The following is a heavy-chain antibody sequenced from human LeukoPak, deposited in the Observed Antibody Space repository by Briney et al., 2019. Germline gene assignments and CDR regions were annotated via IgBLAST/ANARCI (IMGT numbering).Heavy chain of an antibody. CDR2: ISSSGSTI. Sequence: GGSLRLSCAASGFTFSSYEMNWVRQAPGKGLEWVSYISSSGSTIYYADSVKGRFTISRDNAKNSLYPQMNSLRAEDTAVYYCARLARTYYYDSSGYYSDYWGQGTLVTVSS. D-gene: IGHD3-22*01. CDR1: GFTFSSYE. CDR3: ARLARTYYYDSSGYYSDY. V-gene: IGHV3-48*03. J-gene: IGHJ4*02.